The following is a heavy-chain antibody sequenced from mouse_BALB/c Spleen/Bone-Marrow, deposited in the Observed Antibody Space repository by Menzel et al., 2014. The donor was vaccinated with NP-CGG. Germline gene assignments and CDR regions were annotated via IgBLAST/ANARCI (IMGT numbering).Heavy chain of an antibody. V-gene: IGHV2-5-1*01. CDR2: IWRGGST. CDR3: AIDGYYAMDY. J-gene: IGHJ4*01. D-gene: IGHD2-3*01. CDR1: GFSLISYG. Sequence: QVHLQQPGPSLVQPSQSLSITCTVSGFSLISYGVHWVRRSPGKGLEWLGVIWRGGSTDYNAAFMSRLSITKDNSKSXVFFKMNSLQADDTAIYYCAIDGYYAMDYWGQGTSVTVSS.